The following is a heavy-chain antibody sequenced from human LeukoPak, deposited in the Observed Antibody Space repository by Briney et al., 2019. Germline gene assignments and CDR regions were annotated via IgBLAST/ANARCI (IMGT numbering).Heavy chain of an antibody. CDR2: INSDRSST. D-gene: IGHD5-12*01. CDR1: GFTFSNYW. J-gene: IGHJ4*02. CDR3: VQSSPTIDY. V-gene: IGHV3-74*01. Sequence: GGSLRLSCAASGFTFSNYWMHWVRQAPGKGLVWVSRINSDRSSTTYADSVKGRFTISRDNSKNTLYLQMNSRRAEDTAVYYCVQSSPTIDYWGQGTLVTVSS.